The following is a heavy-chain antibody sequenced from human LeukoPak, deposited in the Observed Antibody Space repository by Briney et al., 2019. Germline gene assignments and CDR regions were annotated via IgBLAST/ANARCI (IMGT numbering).Heavy chain of an antibody. V-gene: IGHV3-23*01. J-gene: IGHJ4*02. Sequence: GSLRLSCAASGFTFSSYAMSWVRQAPGKGLEWVSAISGSGGSTYYADSVKGRFTISRDNSKNTLYLQMNSLRAEDTAVYYCAKTSRPPYNYDFWSGHYALFDYWGQGTLVTVSP. CDR3: AKTSRPPYNYDFWSGHYALFDY. D-gene: IGHD3-3*01. CDR2: ISGSGGST. CDR1: GFTFSSYA.